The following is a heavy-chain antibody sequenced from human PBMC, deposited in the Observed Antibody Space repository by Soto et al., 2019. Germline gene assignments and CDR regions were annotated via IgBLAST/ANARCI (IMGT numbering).Heavy chain of an antibody. Sequence: QVQLQESGPGLVKPSQTLSLTCTVSGGSISSGGYYWSWIRQHPGKGLEWIGYIYYSGSTYYNPSLQSRVTISVDTSKNQFSLKLSSVTAAHTAVYYCARGRGGGSGDWFDPWGQGTLVTVSS. CDR1: GGSISSGGYY. CDR3: ARGRGGGSGDWFDP. J-gene: IGHJ5*02. CDR2: IYYSGST. V-gene: IGHV4-31*03. D-gene: IGHD3-10*01.